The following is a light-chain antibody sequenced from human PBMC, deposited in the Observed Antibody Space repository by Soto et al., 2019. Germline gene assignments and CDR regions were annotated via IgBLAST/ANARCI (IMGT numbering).Light chain of an antibody. J-gene: IGKJ4*01. V-gene: IGKV1-12*01. CDR3: IPANSFPAT. Sequence: DIQMTQSPSSVSASVGDRVTVTCRASQGISSWLAWYQHKPWKAPKLLIYSASSLQSGVPSRFSGSGSGTDFTLTISSLQPEDFGTYSCIPANSFPATFGVGTQVEIK. CDR2: SAS. CDR1: QGISSW.